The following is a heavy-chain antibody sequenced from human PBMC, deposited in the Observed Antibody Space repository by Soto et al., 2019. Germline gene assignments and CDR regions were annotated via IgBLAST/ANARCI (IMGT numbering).Heavy chain of an antibody. CDR1: GGTFNSYC. J-gene: IGHJ5*02. V-gene: IGHV1-69*13. CDR3: ARGDFWSGYYSGDL. Sequence: SVNVSCKSSGGTFNSYCISWVRQAPGQGLEWMGGIIPMFRTPNYAQNVQGRVTITVDEATSTAYLEMSSLISEDTAIYYCARGDFWSGYYSGDLWGQGTMVTVSS. D-gene: IGHD3-3*01. CDR2: IIPMFRTP.